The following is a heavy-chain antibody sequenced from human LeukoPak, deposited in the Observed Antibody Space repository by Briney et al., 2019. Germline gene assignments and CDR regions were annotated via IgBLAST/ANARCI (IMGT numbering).Heavy chain of an antibody. D-gene: IGHD4-23*01. J-gene: IGHJ4*02. V-gene: IGHV3-30*18. CDR2: ISYDGSNK. CDR3: ANLLRWEPY. CDR1: RFTFSSYG. Sequence: PGGSLRLSCAASRFTFSSYGMHWVRQAPGKGLEWVAVISYDGSNKYYADSVKGRFTISRDNSKNTLYLQMNSLRAEDTAVYYCANLLRWEPYWGQGTLVTVSS.